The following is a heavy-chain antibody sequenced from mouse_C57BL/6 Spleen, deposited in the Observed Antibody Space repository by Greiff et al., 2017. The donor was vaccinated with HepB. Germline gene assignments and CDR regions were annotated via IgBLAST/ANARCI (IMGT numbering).Heavy chain of an antibody. CDR1: GYTFTSYW. CDR3: ARNYYGSTLFAD. V-gene: IGHV1-64*01. J-gene: IGHJ3*01. D-gene: IGHD1-1*01. Sequence: QVQLQQPGAELVKPGASVKLSCKASGYTFTSYWMHWVKQRPGQGLEWIGMIHPNSGSTNYNEKFKSKATLTVDKSSSTAYMQLSSLTSEDSAVYNCARNYYGSTLFADWGQGTLVTVSA. CDR2: IHPNSGST.